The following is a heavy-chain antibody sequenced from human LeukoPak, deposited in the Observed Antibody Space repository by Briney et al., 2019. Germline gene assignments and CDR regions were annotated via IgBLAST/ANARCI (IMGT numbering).Heavy chain of an antibody. Sequence: SETLSLTCPVSAGSISSGSYYWSWIRQPAGKGLEWIGRIYTSGSTNYNPSLKSRVTISVDTSKNQFSLKLSSVTAADTAVYYCARERITLDYWGQGTLVTVSS. V-gene: IGHV4-61*02. D-gene: IGHD3-10*01. CDR1: AGSISSGSYY. J-gene: IGHJ4*02. CDR3: ARERITLDY. CDR2: IYTSGST.